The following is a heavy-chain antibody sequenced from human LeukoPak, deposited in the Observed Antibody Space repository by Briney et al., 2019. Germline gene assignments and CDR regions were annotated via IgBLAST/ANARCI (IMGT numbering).Heavy chain of an antibody. J-gene: IGHJ6*03. CDR1: GFTFSSYG. V-gene: IGHV3-30*02. Sequence: GGSLRLSCAASGFTFSSYGMHWVRQAPGKGLEWVAFIRYDGSNKYYADSVKGRFTISRDNSKNTLYLQMNSLRAEDTAVYYCAKEELGYCSSTSCYYMDVWGKGTTVTVSS. D-gene: IGHD2-2*01. CDR2: IRYDGSNK. CDR3: AKEELGYCSSTSCYYMDV.